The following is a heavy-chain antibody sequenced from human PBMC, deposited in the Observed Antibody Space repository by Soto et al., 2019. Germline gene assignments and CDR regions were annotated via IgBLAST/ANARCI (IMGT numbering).Heavy chain of an antibody. V-gene: IGHV3-23*01. CDR3: AKVAKYRGYDSWYFDY. J-gene: IGHJ4*02. CDR2: ISGSGGST. D-gene: IGHD5-12*01. Sequence: EVQLLESGGGLVQPGGSLRLSCAASGFTFSSYAMSWVRQAPGKGLEWVSAISGSGGSTYSSDSVKGRFTISRDNSKNTLYLQRNSRRAEDTAGYYCAKVAKYRGYDSWYFDYWGPGTLVTVSS. CDR1: GFTFSSYA.